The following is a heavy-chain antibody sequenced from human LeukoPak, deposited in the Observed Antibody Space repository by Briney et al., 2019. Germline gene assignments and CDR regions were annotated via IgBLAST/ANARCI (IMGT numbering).Heavy chain of an antibody. CDR2: IYYSGST. Sequence: SETLPLTCTVSGGSISSSSYYWGWIRQPPGKGLEWIGSIYYSGSTYYNPSLKSRVTISVDTSKNQFSLKLSSVTAADTAVYYCARGLDVVVPAAIVSWFDPWGQGTLVTVSS. V-gene: IGHV4-39*01. D-gene: IGHD2-2*01. CDR3: ARGLDVVVPAAIVSWFDP. J-gene: IGHJ5*02. CDR1: GGSISSSSYY.